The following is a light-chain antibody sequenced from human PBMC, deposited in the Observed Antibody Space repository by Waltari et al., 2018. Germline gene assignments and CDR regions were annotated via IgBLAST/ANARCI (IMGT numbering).Light chain of an antibody. CDR1: QSVRGS. CDR2: GAS. V-gene: IGKV3-20*01. Sequence: EIVLTQPPGTLSLSPGERATLSCRASQSVRGSLAWYQQKAGQAPSLLISGASSRATGIPDRFSGSGSGTDFSLTISRLEPEDFAVYYCQHYVRLPATFGQGTKVEI. CDR3: QHYVRLPAT. J-gene: IGKJ1*01.